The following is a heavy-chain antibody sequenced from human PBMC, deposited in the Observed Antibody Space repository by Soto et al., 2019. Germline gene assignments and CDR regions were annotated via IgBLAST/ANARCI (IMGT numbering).Heavy chain of an antibody. CDR2: IWSDGKKE. V-gene: IGHV3-33*01. D-gene: IGHD6-19*01. CDR3: ARDRDGGWFHMDV. CDR1: GFPFWHYG. J-gene: IGHJ6*02. Sequence: QVQLVESGGGVGQPGRSLRLSCVGSGFPFWHYGMHWVRQAPGKGLEWVAVIWSDGKKESYADFVKGRFAISRDNFNDTLYLQMNSLRAEDTAVYYCARDRDGGWFHMDVWGQGTTVTVSS.